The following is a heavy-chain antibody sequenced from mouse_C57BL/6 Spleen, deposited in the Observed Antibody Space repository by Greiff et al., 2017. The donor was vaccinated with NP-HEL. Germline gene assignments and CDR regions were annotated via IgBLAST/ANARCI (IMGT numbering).Heavy chain of an antibody. CDR1: GFTFSSYA. CDR3: TRGPFYYYGSSYGYFDV. D-gene: IGHD1-1*01. J-gene: IGHJ1*03. Sequence: EVQLVESGEGLVKPGGSLKLSCAASGFTFSSYAMSWVRQTPEKRLEWVAYISSGGDYIYYADTVKGRFTISRDNARNTLYLQMSSLKSEDTAMYYCTRGPFYYYGSSYGYFDVWGTGTTVTVSS. CDR2: ISSGGDYI. V-gene: IGHV5-9-1*02.